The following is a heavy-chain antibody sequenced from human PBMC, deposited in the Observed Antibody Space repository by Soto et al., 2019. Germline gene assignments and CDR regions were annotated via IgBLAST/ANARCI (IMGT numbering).Heavy chain of an antibody. CDR3: ARESAGSHKNNWFDP. CDR1: GGSISSYY. CDR2: IYYRGST. D-gene: IGHD3-10*01. J-gene: IGHJ5*02. V-gene: IGHV4-59*01. Sequence: QVQLQESGPGLVKPSETLSLTCTVSGGSISSYYWSWIRQPPGKGLEWIGYIYYRGSTYYNPSRKSRVTMSVDTSRNQLLLQLNSVTAADTAVYYCARESAGSHKNNWFDPWGQGTLVTVSS.